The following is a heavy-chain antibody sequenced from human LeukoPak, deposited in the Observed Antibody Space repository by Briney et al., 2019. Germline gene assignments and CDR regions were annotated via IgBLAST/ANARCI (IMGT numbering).Heavy chain of an antibody. D-gene: IGHD1-7*01. CDR2: ISGDGGST. CDR1: GFTFDDYA. V-gene: IGHV3-43*02. Sequence: GGSLRLSCAASGFTFDDYAMHWVRQAPGKGLEWVSLISGDGGSTYYADSVKGRFTISRDNSKNSLYLQMNSLRTEDTALYYCAKDETDNWNYVPFGYWGQGTLVTVSS. CDR3: AKDETDNWNYVPFGY. J-gene: IGHJ4*02.